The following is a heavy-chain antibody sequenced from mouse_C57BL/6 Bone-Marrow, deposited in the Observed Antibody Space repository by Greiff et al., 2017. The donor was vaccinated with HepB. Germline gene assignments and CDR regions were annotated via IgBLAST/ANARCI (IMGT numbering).Heavy chain of an antibody. CDR1: GFTFSSYG. D-gene: IGHD1-1*01. V-gene: IGHV5-6*02. CDR3: ARRGYYYGSSYEGFFDY. Sequence: DVKLVESGGDLVKPGGSLKLSCAASGFTFSSYGMSWVRQTPDKRLEWVATISSGGSYTYYPDSVKGRFTISRDNAKNTLYLQMSSLKSEDTAMYYCARRGYYYGSSYEGFFDYWGQGTTLTVSS. J-gene: IGHJ2*01. CDR2: ISSGGSYT.